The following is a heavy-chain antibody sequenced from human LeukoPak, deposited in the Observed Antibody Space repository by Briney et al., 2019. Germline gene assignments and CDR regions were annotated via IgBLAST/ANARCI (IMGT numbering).Heavy chain of an antibody. CDR2: INSDGSST. J-gene: IGHJ4*02. D-gene: IGHD2-2*01. CDR3: ARDHCSSTSCYLSAYYFDY. V-gene: IGHV3-74*01. Sequence: GGSLRLSCAASGFTFSSYWMHWVRQAPGKGLGWVSRINSDGSSTTYADSVKGRFTISRDNAKNTLYLQMNSLRAEDTAVYYCARDHCSSTSCYLSAYYFDYWGQGTLVTVSS. CDR1: GFTFSSYW.